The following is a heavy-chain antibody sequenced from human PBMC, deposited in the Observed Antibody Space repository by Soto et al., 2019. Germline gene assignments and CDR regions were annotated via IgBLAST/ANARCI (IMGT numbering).Heavy chain of an antibody. V-gene: IGHV5-10-1*01. Sequence: GESLKISCKGSGYSFAGYWITWVRQKPGKGLEWMGRIDPSDSQTYYSPSFQGHVTISADKSISTAYLQWSSLKASDTAMYYCARLFRDPIDYWGQGTLVTVSS. CDR3: ARLFRDPIDY. CDR2: IDPSDSQT. J-gene: IGHJ4*02. CDR1: GYSFAGYW. D-gene: IGHD2-21*01.